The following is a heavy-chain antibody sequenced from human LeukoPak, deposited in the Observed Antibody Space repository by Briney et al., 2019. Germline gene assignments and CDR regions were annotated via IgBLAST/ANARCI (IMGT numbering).Heavy chain of an antibody. V-gene: IGHV3-66*01. Sequence: GGSLRLPCAASGFTVSSNYISWVRQAPGKGPEWVSVTYSDGSTYYADSVKGRFTISRDNSKNTLYLQMNSLRAEDTAVYYCASGTTVTAQRWYYFDYWGQGTLVTVPS. D-gene: IGHD4-17*01. CDR2: TYSDGST. CDR1: GFTVSSNY. J-gene: IGHJ4*02. CDR3: ASGTTVTAQRWYYFDY.